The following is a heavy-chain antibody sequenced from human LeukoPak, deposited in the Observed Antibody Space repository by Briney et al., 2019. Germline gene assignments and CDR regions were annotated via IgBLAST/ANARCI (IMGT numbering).Heavy chain of an antibody. V-gene: IGHV3-23*01. CDR2: ISGSGGST. J-gene: IGHJ4*02. CDR1: GFTFSSYA. CDR3: AKDQHDFWSGLLGPGY. Sequence: GGSLRLSCAASGFTFSSYAMSWVRQAPGKGLEWVSAISGSGGSTYYADSVKGRFTISRDNSKNTLYLQMNSLRAEDTAVYYCAKDQHDFWSGLLGPGYWGQGTLVTVSS. D-gene: IGHD3-3*01.